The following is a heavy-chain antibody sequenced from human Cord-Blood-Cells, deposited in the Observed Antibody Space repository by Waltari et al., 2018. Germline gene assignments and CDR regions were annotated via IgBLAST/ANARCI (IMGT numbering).Heavy chain of an antibody. D-gene: IGHD2-2*01. Sequence: QVQLQQWGAGLLKPSETLSLTCAVYGGSCSGYYWSWIRQPPGKGLEWIGEINHSGSTNYNPSLKSRVTISVDTSKNQFSLKLSSVTAADTAVYYCARSAAMGVFDYWGQGTLVTVSS. CDR3: ARSAAMGVFDY. CDR1: GGSCSGYY. V-gene: IGHV4-34*01. CDR2: INHSGST. J-gene: IGHJ4*02.